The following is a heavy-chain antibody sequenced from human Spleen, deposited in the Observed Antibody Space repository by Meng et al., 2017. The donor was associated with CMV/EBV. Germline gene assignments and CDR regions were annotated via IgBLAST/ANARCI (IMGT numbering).Heavy chain of an antibody. Sequence: FSNAWMSWVRQAPGKGLEWVGRIKSKTDGGTTDYAAPVKGRFTISRDNSKNSVYLQMNGLRVEDTAVYYCAKEGGDRLTIYGAAPYDYWGQGTLVTVSS. J-gene: IGHJ4*02. D-gene: IGHD3-3*01. CDR2: IKSKTDGGTT. CDR3: AKEGGDRLTIYGAAPYDY. V-gene: IGHV3-15*01. CDR1: FSNAW.